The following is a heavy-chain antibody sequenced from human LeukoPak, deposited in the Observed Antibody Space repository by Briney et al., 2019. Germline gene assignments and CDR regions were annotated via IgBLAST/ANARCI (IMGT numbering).Heavy chain of an antibody. CDR2: MYTSGTT. J-gene: IGHJ4*02. Sequence: PSETLSLTCSVSGGAIISDSYYWNWIRQPAGKGLEWIGRMYTSGTTNYNPSLKSRVTISVDTSKNQFSLKLNSVTAADTAVYYCAREGCSHDYWGQGTLVTVSS. CDR3: AREGCSHDY. CDR1: GGAIISDSYY. V-gene: IGHV4-61*02. D-gene: IGHD2-15*01.